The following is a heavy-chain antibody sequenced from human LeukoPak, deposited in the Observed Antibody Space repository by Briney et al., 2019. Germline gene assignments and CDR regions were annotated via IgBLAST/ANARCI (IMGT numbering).Heavy chain of an antibody. V-gene: IGHV3-21*01. D-gene: IGHD3-22*01. CDR1: GITFSSYG. Sequence: GGSLRLSCAASGITFSSYGMSWVRQAPGKGLEWVSSISSSSSYIYYADSVKGRFTISRDNAKNSLYLQMNSLRAEDTAVYYCARDPHSYDSSGYSVGVDYWGQGTLVTVSS. CDR3: ARDPHSYDSSGYSVGVDY. CDR2: ISSSSSYI. J-gene: IGHJ4*02.